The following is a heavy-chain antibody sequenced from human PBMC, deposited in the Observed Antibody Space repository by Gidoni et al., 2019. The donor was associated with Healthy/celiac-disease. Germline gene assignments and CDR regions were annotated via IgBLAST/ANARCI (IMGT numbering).Heavy chain of an antibody. J-gene: IGHJ4*02. D-gene: IGHD6-19*01. Sequence: EVQLVESGGGLVQPGGSLRPSWAASGFTFSSYEMNWVRQAPGKGLEWVSYISSSGSTIYYADSVKGRFTISRDNAKNSLYLQMNSLRAEDTAVYYCARGSGYSSDFDYWGQGTLVTVSS. CDR2: ISSSGSTI. V-gene: IGHV3-48*03. CDR3: ARGSGYSSDFDY. CDR1: GFTFSSYE.